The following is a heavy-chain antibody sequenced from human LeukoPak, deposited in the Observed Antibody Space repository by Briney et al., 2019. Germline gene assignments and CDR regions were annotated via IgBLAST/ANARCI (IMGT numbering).Heavy chain of an antibody. CDR3: AAAYSSGWYSPYY. CDR2: INPNSGGT. J-gene: IGHJ4*02. Sequence: ASVKVSCKASGYTFTGYYMHWVRQAPGQGLEWMGWINPNSGGTNYAQKFQGRVTMTRDTSISTAYMELSRPRSDDTAVYYCAAAYSSGWYSPYYWGQGTLVTVSS. CDR1: GYTFTGYY. D-gene: IGHD6-19*01. V-gene: IGHV1-2*02.